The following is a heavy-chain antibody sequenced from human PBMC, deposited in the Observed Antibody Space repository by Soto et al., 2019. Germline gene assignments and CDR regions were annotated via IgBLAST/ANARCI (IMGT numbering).Heavy chain of an antibody. J-gene: IGHJ4*02. CDR2: ISANSGDT. V-gene: IGHV1-18*01. CDR1: GYTFSSYG. D-gene: IGHD2-2*01. CDR3: ARDFRDSCWRPSCIYFDF. Sequence: QVQLVQSGAEVKEPGASVRVSCKASGYTFSSYGFSWVRQAPGQGLEWVAWISANSGDTNSAQKFQGRVTLTTDTSTSTAYMDLMSLTSDDTANYYGARDFRDSCWRPSCIYFDFWGQGTLVTVSS.